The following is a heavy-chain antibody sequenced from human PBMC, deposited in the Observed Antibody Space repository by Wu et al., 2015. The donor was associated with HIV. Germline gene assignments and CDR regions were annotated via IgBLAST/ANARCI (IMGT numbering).Heavy chain of an antibody. Sequence: QVQLVQSETEMKKPGASVKVSCKASGYTFTAYYMHWVRQAPGQGLEWMGWINPNSGGTNYAQKFQDRVTMTRDTSISTAYMELSRLRSDDTAVYYCARGGGSDWSVGYYFDYWGQGTLVTVSS. J-gene: IGHJ4*02. V-gene: IGHV1-2*02. D-gene: IGHD6-19*01. CDR3: ARGGGSDWSVGYYFDY. CDR2: INPNSGGT. CDR1: GYTFTAYY.